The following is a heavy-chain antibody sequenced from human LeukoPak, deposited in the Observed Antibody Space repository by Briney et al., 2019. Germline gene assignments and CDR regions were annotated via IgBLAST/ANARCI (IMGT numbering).Heavy chain of an antibody. CDR1: GYTFIGYY. Sequence: ASVKVSCKASGYTFIGYYMHWVQQAPGQGLEWMGWINPKSGGTNYAQKFQGRVTMTRDTSITTAYMEVSSLTSDDTAVYYCAREISGSYWYWGQGTLVTVSS. D-gene: IGHD1-26*01. V-gene: IGHV1-2*02. J-gene: IGHJ4*02. CDR3: AREISGSYWY. CDR2: INPKSGGT.